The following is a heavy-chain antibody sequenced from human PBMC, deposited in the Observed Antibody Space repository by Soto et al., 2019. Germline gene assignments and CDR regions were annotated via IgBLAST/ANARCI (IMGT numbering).Heavy chain of an antibody. J-gene: IGHJ5*02. CDR1: GFSLSNAGLG. V-gene: IGHV2-26*04. D-gene: IGHD6-13*01. Sequence: QVTVKESGPVLVKPTETLTLTCTVSGFSLSNAGLGVSWIRQPPGKALEWLAHIFSNDEKSYSTSLKSRLTISKDTSKSQVVLNMTNMDPLDTATYYCASTYSTSWYWFDPWGQGTLVTVSS. CDR2: IFSNDEK. CDR3: ASTYSTSWYWFDP.